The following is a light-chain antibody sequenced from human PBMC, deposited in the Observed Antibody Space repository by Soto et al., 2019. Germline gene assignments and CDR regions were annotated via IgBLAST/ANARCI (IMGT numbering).Light chain of an antibody. J-gene: IGKJ1*01. CDR1: QSVDSSF. CDR3: QQYGSSSWT. CDR2: AAS. V-gene: IGKV3-20*01. Sequence: EIVLTQSPGTLSLSPGERATLSCRASQSVDSSFLGWYQQKPGQSPRLLIYAASSRASGIPDRFSGSGSGTDFTLTSSRLEPEDFAVYYCQQYGSSSWTFGQGTKVDIK.